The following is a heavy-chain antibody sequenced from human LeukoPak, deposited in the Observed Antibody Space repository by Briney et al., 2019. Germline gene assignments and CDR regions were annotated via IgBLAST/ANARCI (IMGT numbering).Heavy chain of an antibody. V-gene: IGHV4-39*07. Sequence: SETLSLTCTVSGGSISSSSYYWGWIRQPPGKGLEWIGSIYYSGSTYYNPSLKSRVTISVDTSKNQFSLKLSSVTAADTAVYYCARGVAARHYYYYYYMDVWGKGTTVTVSS. CDR2: IYYSGST. D-gene: IGHD6-6*01. CDR3: ARGVAARHYYYYYYMDV. J-gene: IGHJ6*03. CDR1: GGSISSSSYY.